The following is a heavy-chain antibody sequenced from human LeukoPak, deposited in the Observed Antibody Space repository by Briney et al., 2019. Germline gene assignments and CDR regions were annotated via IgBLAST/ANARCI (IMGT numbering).Heavy chain of an antibody. Sequence: GASVKASCKASGYTFTGYYMHWVRQAPGQGLEWMGWINPNSGGTNYAQKFQGRVTMTRDTSISTAYMELSRLRSDDTAVYYCARGARYSYGLNYYYYYMDVWGKGTTVTVSS. CDR1: GYTFTGYY. J-gene: IGHJ6*03. CDR2: INPNSGGT. CDR3: ARGARYSYGLNYYYYYMDV. D-gene: IGHD5-18*01. V-gene: IGHV1-2*02.